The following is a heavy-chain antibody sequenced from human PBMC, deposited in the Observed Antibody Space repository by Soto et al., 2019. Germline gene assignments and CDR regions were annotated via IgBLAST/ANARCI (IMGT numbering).Heavy chain of an antibody. V-gene: IGHV2-5*02. CDR3: AHTGTSGTWAFDY. D-gene: IGHD1-26*01. CDR1: GFSLSTRAVG. Sequence: QITLKESGPTLVNPTQTLTLTCTFSGFSLSTRAVGVGWIRQPPGKALEWLAVNYWDDDKRYWPSLKSRLTITKDTSRHQVVLTMTNIDPVDTATYYCAHTGTSGTWAFDYWGQGILVTVSS. J-gene: IGHJ4*02. CDR2: NYWDDDK.